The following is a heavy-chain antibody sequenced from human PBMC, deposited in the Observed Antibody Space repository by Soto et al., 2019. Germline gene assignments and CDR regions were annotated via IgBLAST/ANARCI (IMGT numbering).Heavy chain of an antibody. CDR3: ARGAPDIVVVTAILNYYYYGIDV. D-gene: IGHD2-21*02. Sequence: QVQLVQSGAEVKKPGSSVKVSCKASGGTFSSYAISWVRQAPGQGLEWMGGIIRIFGTANYAQKFQGRVTITADESTSTAYMELSRMRSEDTAVYYCARGAPDIVVVTAILNYYYYGIDVWGQGTTVTVSS. CDR1: GGTFSSYA. V-gene: IGHV1-69*01. J-gene: IGHJ6*02. CDR2: IIRIFGTA.